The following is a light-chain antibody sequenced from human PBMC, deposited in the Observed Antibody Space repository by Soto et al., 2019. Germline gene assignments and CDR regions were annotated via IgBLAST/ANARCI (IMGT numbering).Light chain of an antibody. CDR2: SAL. Sequence: IQLTQSPSSLSASVGDRITITCRASQSVDGFLNWYQQQSGKAPKLLIYSALTLQSGVPSRFSGSGSGTYFTLTINSLQSEDFAVYYCQRYNNWPLTFGGGTKVDIK. CDR1: QSVDGF. CDR3: QRYNNWPLT. V-gene: IGKV1-39*01. J-gene: IGKJ4*01.